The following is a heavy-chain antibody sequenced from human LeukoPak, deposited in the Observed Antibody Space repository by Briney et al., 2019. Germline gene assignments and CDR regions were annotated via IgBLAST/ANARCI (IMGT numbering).Heavy chain of an antibody. Sequence: AETLSLTCSVSGDSISRFYWSWVRQPPGKGLEWIGYTGDTNYNPSFKSRVTISLDASKSQFSLKLSPVTAADTAMYYCARVNIAVAGDASDVWGRGTMVTVSS. J-gene: IGHJ3*01. V-gene: IGHV4-59*01. CDR1: GDSISRFY. CDR2: YTGDT. D-gene: IGHD6-19*01. CDR3: ARVNIAVAGDASDV.